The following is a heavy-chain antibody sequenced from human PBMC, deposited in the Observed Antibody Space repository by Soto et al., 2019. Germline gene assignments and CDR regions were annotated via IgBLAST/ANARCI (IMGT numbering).Heavy chain of an antibody. CDR3: AKVRGTANHDAFDI. CDR1: GFTFSSYG. Sequence: QVQLVESGGGVVQPGRSLRLSCAASGFTFSSYGMHWVRQAPGKGLEWVAVISYDGSNKYYADSVKGRFTISRDNSKNTLYLQMNSLRAEDTAVYYCAKVRGTANHDAFDIWGQGTMVTVSS. J-gene: IGHJ3*02. D-gene: IGHD3-16*01. CDR2: ISYDGSNK. V-gene: IGHV3-30*18.